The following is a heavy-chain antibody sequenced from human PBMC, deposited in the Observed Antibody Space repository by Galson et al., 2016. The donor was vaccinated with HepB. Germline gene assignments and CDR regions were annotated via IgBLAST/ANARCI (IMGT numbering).Heavy chain of an antibody. CDR3: ACDLFGFYYDRDEILDY. CDR1: GFIFRTYG. Sequence: SLRLSCAASGFIFRTYGMHWVRQAPGKGLEWVAVIWYDGSRKYYADSVKGRFTISRDNSKNTLYLQMNSLRAEDTAVYYCACDLFGFYYDRDEILDYWSQGTLVTVSS. V-gene: IGHV3-33*01. CDR2: IWYDGSRK. J-gene: IGHJ4*02. D-gene: IGHD3-22*01.